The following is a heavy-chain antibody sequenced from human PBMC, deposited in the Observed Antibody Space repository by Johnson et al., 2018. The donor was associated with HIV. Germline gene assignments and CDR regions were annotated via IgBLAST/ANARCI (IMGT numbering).Heavy chain of an antibody. CDR2: ISYDGSNK. J-gene: IGHJ3*02. V-gene: IGHV3-30-3*01. Sequence: QVQLVESGGGVVQPGRSLRLSCAASGFTFSSYAMHWVRQAPGKGLEWVAVISYDGSNKYYADSVKGRFTISRDNSKSTLYLQLNSLRAEDTAVYYCALEAVRSTDAFDIWGQGTMVIVSS. CDR1: GFTFSSYA. D-gene: IGHD3-10*01. CDR3: ALEAVRSTDAFDI.